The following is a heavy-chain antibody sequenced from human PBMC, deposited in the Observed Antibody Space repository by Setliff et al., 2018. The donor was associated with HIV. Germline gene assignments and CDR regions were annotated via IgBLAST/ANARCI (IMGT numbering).Heavy chain of an antibody. CDR3: ARTPASKGH. V-gene: IGHV3-30*02. J-gene: IGHJ4*02. Sequence: GGSLRLSCAASGFTFSTYGMHWVRQAPGKGLEWVAFIRYDGGNKDYADSVKGRFTISRDNSKNTLYLQMNSLRIEDTAVYYCARTPASKGHWGQGTLVTSPQ. CDR2: IRYDGGNK. CDR1: GFTFSTYG.